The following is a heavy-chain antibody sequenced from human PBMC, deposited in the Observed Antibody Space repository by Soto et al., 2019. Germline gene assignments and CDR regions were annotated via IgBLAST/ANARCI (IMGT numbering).Heavy chain of an antibody. J-gene: IGHJ6*03. D-gene: IGHD6-13*01. CDR3: ARVPSSSSWYYYYYYMDV. CDR1: GYTFTSYG. V-gene: IGHV1-18*01. Sequence: VKVSCKASGYTFTSYGISWVRQAPGQGLEWMGWISAYNGNTNYAQKLLGRVTMTTDTSTSTAYMELRSLRSDDTAVYYCARVPSSSSWYYYYYYMDVWGKGTTGTVSS. CDR2: ISAYNGNT.